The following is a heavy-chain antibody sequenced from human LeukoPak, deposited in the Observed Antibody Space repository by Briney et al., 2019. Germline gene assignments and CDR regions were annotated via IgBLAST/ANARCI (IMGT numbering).Heavy chain of an antibody. CDR1: GGSISGHY. J-gene: IGHJ4*02. CDR2: IYSSGGT. Sequence: SETLSLTCTVSGGSISGHYWSWIRQPPGERLEWIGYIYSSGGTNYNTSLKSRVTISVDSSKNQFSLEMTSVTAADTAVYYCARAFRYNFWSGYYTETYYFDSWGQGTLVTVSS. CDR3: ARAFRYNFWSGYYTETYYFDS. D-gene: IGHD3-3*01. V-gene: IGHV4-59*11.